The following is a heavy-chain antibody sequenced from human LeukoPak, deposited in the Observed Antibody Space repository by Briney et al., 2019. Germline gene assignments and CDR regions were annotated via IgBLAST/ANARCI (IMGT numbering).Heavy chain of an antibody. J-gene: IGHJ4*02. CDR3: ARDLMGIAYRGAFYY. V-gene: IGHV3-7*03. CDR2: IREDGTEK. D-gene: IGHD6-13*01. Sequence: GGSLRLSCAASGFTFNKHWMSWIRQAPGKGLEWVATIREDGTEKKYVDSVKGRFTISRDNAKNSLYLQMNSLRAEDTAVYYCARDLMGIAYRGAFYYWGQGTLVTVSS. CDR1: GFTFNKHW.